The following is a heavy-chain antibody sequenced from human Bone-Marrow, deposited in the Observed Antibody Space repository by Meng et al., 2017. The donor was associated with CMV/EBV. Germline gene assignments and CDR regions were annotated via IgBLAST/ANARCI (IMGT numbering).Heavy chain of an antibody. J-gene: IGHJ6*02. CDR3: ARANYDFWSGPTFYYYGMDV. CDR2: ISSSSTI. V-gene: IGHV3-69-1*01. Sequence: GGSLRLSCAASGFTFSSYAMSWVRQAPGKGLEWVSSISSSSTIYYADSVKGRFTISRDNAKNTLYLQMNSLRAEDTAVYYCARANYDFWSGPTFYYYGMDVWGQGTTVTVSS. CDR1: GFTFSSYA. D-gene: IGHD3-3*01.